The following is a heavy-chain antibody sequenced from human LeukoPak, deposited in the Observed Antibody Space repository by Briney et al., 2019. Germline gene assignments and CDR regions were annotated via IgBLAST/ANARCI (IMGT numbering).Heavy chain of an antibody. D-gene: IGHD3-16*02. CDR3: ARVSDYVWGSYRRPSRIFDY. J-gene: IGHJ4*02. Sequence: SETLPLTCAVYGGSFSGYYWSWIRQPPGKGLEWIGEINHSGSTNYNPSLKSRVTISVDTSKNQFSLKLSSVTAADTAVYYCARVSDYVWGSYRRPSRIFDYWGQGTLVTVSS. CDR2: INHSGST. CDR1: GGSFSGYY. V-gene: IGHV4-34*01.